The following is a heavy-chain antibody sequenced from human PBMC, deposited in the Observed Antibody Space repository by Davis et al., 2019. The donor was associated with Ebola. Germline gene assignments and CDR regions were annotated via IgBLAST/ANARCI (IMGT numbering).Heavy chain of an antibody. CDR3: ARDHYYYDSSGYSVPFDY. Sequence: ASVKVSCKASGYTFTGYYMHWVRQAPGQGLEWMGRINPNSGGTNYAQKFQGRVTMTRDTSISTAYMELSRLRSDDTAVYYCARDHYYYDSSGYSVPFDYWGQGTLVTVSS. D-gene: IGHD3-22*01. CDR2: INPNSGGT. V-gene: IGHV1-2*06. J-gene: IGHJ4*02. CDR1: GYTFTGYY.